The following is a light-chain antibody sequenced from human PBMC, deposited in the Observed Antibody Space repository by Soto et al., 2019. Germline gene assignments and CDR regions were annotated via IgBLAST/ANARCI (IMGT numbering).Light chain of an antibody. V-gene: IGKV3-11*01. CDR1: QSVSSY. CDR2: DVS. CDR3: QQRSNWPPYT. Sequence: EIVLTQSPATLSLSPGERATLSCRASQSVSSYLAWYQQKPGQAPRLVIYDVSNRATGIPPRFSGSGSGTDFTLTISRLEPEDFAVYYCQQRSNWPPYTFGQGTKLEIK. J-gene: IGKJ2*01.